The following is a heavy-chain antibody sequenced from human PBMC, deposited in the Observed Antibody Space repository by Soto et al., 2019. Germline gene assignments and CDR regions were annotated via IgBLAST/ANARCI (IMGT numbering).Heavy chain of an antibody. CDR1: CGSFRYFY. D-gene: IGHD2-2*01. V-gene: IGHV4-34*01. CDR3: PRPIPRVGFCSSTPCSGRRDAFDL. J-gene: IGHJ3*01. CDR2: INHSGIT. Sequence: AETLATICGVYCGSFRYFYWSWIRQSAWKVLHLIGEINHSGITNYSPSLKSRVTISVDTSKSHFSLNVKSVTAADTAVYYWPRPIPRVGFCSSTPCSGRRDAFDLWGQGRKVPVSS.